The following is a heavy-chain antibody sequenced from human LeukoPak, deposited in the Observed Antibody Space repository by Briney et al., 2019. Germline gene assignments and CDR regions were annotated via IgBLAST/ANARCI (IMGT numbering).Heavy chain of an antibody. V-gene: IGHV1-2*06. Sequence: ASVKVSCKASGGTFSSYAISWVRQAPGQGLEWMGRINPNSGGTNYAQKFQGRVTMTRDTSISTAYMELSRLRSDDTAVYYCARIKVGYCSSTSCQEFDPWGQGTLVTVSS. J-gene: IGHJ5*02. D-gene: IGHD2-2*01. CDR1: GGTFSSYA. CDR2: INPNSGGT. CDR3: ARIKVGYCSSTSCQEFDP.